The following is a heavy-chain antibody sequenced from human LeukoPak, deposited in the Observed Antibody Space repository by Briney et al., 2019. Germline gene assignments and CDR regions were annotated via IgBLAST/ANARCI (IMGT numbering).Heavy chain of an antibody. V-gene: IGHV1-2*02. Sequence: ASVKVSCKASGYTFTGYYMHWVRQAPGQGLEWMGWINPNSGGTNYAQKFQGRVTMTRDTSISTTYMELSRLRSDDTAVYYCAEGRVLAAAIDYWGQGTLVTVSS. J-gene: IGHJ4*02. D-gene: IGHD6-13*01. CDR3: AEGRVLAAAIDY. CDR2: INPNSGGT. CDR1: GYTFTGYY.